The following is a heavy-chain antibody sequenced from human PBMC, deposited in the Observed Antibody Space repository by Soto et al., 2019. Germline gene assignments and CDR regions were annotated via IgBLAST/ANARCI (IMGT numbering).Heavy chain of an antibody. CDR2: IKSKTYGGTT. CDR3: AKAAGTTAMEVDY. Sequence: GGSLRLSCTASGFTFGDYAMSWFRQAPGKGLEWVGFIKSKTYGGTTDYAASVKGRFTISRDDSKSIAYLQMNSLKTEDTGVYHCAKAAGTTAMEVDYWGQGTVVTVSS. J-gene: IGHJ4*02. V-gene: IGHV3-49*03. CDR1: GFTFGDYA. D-gene: IGHD5-18*01.